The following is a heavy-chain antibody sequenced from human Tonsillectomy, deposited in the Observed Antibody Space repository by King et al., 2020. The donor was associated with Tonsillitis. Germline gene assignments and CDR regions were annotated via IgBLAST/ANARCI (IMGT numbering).Heavy chain of an antibody. CDR1: GFTFGSYW. CDR2: IKQDGSEK. V-gene: IGHV3-7*03. Sequence: VQLVESGGGLVQPGGSLRLSCEASGFTFGSYWMSWVRQAPGKGLEWVANIKQDGSEKYYVDSVKGRFTISRENAKNSLYLQMNSLRVEDTAVYYCANGGGPSGYWGQGTLVTVSS. J-gene: IGHJ4*02. CDR3: ANGGGPSGY. D-gene: IGHD4-23*01.